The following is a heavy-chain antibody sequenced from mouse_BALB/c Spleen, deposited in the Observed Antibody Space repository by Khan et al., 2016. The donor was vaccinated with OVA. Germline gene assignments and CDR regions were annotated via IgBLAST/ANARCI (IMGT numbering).Heavy chain of an antibody. Sequence: DLVKPGASVKLSCKASGYTFTSYWINWIKQRPGQGLEWIGRIAPGSGSTYYDEMFQGKATLTADTSSSTAYIQLSSLSSEDSAVYYCASEKYYGSNCDAIDYWGQGTSVTVSS. CDR2: IAPGSGST. D-gene: IGHD1-1*01. CDR1: GYTFTSYW. J-gene: IGHJ4*01. CDR3: ASEKYYGSNCDAIDY. V-gene: IGHV1S41*01.